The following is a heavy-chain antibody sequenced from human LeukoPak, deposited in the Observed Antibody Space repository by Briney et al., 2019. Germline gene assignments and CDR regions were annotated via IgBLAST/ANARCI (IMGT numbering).Heavy chain of an antibody. J-gene: IGHJ4*02. CDR3: VRNGRSFGELLSDFDY. Sequence: ASVKVSCKASGYTFTSYAMHWVRQAPGQRLEWMGWIDAGNGNTKYSQKFQGRVTMTTDTSTSTAYMELRSLRSDDTAVYYCVRNGRSFGELLSDFDYWGQGTLVTVSS. CDR2: IDAGNGNT. CDR1: GYTFTSYA. V-gene: IGHV1-3*01. D-gene: IGHD3-10*01.